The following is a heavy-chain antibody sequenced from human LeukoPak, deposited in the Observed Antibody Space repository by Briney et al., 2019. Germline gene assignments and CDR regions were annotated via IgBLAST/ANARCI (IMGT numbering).Heavy chain of an antibody. CDR3: AGHGYSDSLHWFFDL. CDR1: GGFISSYY. D-gene: IGHD4-11*01. Sequence: SETLSLTCSVSGGFISSYYWNWIRQPPGKGLEWIGYTYDSGNTDYNPSFRGRVTISVDRSKNQFSLKLRSVTAADTAVYYCAGHGYSDSLHWFFDLWGRGTLVTVSS. CDR2: TYDSGNT. J-gene: IGHJ2*01. V-gene: IGHV4-59*01.